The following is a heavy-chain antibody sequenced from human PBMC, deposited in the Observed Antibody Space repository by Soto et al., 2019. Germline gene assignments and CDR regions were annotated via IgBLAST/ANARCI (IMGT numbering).Heavy chain of an antibody. Sequence: QVQLQESGPGLVKPSQTLSLTCTVSGGSISSGGYYWSWIRQHPVKCLEWIGYINYSGSTYYNPSIKSRVTISVDTPKNQFSLKLSSVTAADTVVYYCARAPGTMFGVGSRLDAFEIWGQGTMVTVSS. CDR1: GGSISSGGYY. CDR2: INYSGST. V-gene: IGHV4-31*03. CDR3: ARAPGTMFGVGSRLDAFEI. D-gene: IGHD3-3*01. J-gene: IGHJ3*02.